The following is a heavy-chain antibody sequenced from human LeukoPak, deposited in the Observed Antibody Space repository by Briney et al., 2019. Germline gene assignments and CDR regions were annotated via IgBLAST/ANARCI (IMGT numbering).Heavy chain of an antibody. D-gene: IGHD1-26*01. J-gene: IGHJ4*02. Sequence: GGSLRLSCAASGFTFNSYAMSWVRQAPGKGLEWVSAIRGSGGSTYHADSVKGRFTISRDNSKNTLYLQMNSLRAEDTAVYYCAKDASAYSGSYWGEFDYWGQGTLVTVSS. CDR3: AKDASAYSGSYWGEFDY. CDR1: GFTFNSYA. V-gene: IGHV3-23*01. CDR2: IRGSGGST.